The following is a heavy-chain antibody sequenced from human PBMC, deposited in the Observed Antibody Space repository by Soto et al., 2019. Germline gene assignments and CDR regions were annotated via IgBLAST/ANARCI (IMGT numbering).Heavy chain of an antibody. J-gene: IGHJ4*02. CDR1: GFTFSSCA. CDR2: ISYDGSNK. Sequence: QVQLVESGGGVVQPGRSLRLSCAASGFTFSSCAMHWVRQAPGKGLEWVAVISYDGSNKYYADSVKGRFTISRDNSKNTLYLQMTSLRAEDTAVYYCARVPSSSGRAHFDYWGQGTLVTVSS. CDR3: ARVPSSSGRAHFDY. V-gene: IGHV3-30-3*01. D-gene: IGHD2-15*01.